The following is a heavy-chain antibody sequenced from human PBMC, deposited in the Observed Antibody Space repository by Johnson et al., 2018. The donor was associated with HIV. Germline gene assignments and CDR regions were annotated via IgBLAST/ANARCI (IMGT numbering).Heavy chain of an antibody. CDR1: GFTFSSYG. Sequence: QVQLVESGGGVVQPGGSLRLSCAASGFTFSSYGMHWVRQAPGKGLEWVSGISGSGGSTYYADSVKGRFTISRDNSKNTLYLQMNSLRAEDTAVYYCAKLGLLAVADDAFDIWGQGTMVTVSS. V-gene: IGHV3-NL1*01. CDR3: AKLGLLAVADDAFDI. D-gene: IGHD6-19*01. CDR2: ISGSGGST. J-gene: IGHJ3*02.